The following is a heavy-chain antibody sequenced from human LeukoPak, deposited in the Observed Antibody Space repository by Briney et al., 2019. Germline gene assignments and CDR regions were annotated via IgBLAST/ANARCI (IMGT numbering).Heavy chain of an antibody. CDR2: IKQDGSTR. D-gene: IGHD1-26*01. V-gene: IGHV3-7*01. CDR1: GFTVTNSW. Sequence: GGSLRLSWAASGFTVTNSWMAWVRQAPGKGLEWVANIKQDGSTRHYVESLKGRFTISRDNPKNSLYLQMSSLRADDTAVYYCARDTDGSLDYWGQGILVTVAS. CDR3: ARDTDGSLDY. J-gene: IGHJ4*02.